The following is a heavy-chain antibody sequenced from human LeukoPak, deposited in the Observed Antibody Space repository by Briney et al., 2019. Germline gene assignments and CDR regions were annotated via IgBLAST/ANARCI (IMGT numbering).Heavy chain of an antibody. CDR2: FIPIFGIA. CDR3: ARALVPSRSWDHFYYSDV. Sequence: GSSVKVSCKASGGTFGTYAITWVRQAPGQGLEWMGGFIPIFGIANYAQKFQGRVTITTDESTSTAYMELSSLRSEDTAVYYCARALVPSRSWDHFYYSDVWGKGTTVTVSS. D-gene: IGHD6-6*01. CDR1: GGTFGTYA. J-gene: IGHJ6*03. V-gene: IGHV1-69*05.